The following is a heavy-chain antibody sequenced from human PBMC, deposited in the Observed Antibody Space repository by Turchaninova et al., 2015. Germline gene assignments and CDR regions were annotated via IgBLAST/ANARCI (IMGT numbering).Heavy chain of an antibody. Sequence: PSEPLSLTCAVSDYSISSGYYWGWIRQPPGKGLEWFGSIYPSGTTYYNPSLKSRVTISVDTSKNQFSLKLSSVTAADTAVYYCARVMRLAAPFDYWGQGTLVTVSS. V-gene: IGHV4-38-2*01. CDR2: IYPSGTT. D-gene: IGHD6-19*01. J-gene: IGHJ4*02. CDR1: DYSISSGYY. CDR3: ARVMRLAAPFDY.